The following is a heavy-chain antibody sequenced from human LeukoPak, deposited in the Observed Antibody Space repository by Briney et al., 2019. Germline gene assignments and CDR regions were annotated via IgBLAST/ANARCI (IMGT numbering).Heavy chain of an antibody. CDR3: ATSARTYIGSSLDY. CDR2: ISSDASTT. V-gene: IGHV3-74*01. CDR1: GFTFSTYW. Sequence: AGSLTLSCAASGFTFSTYWRHWVRQAPGKGLVWVSRISSDASTTSYADPVKGQFTISRDNAKNTLYLQMNSLRAEATALYYCATSARTYIGSSLDYWGHGAPVTASS. J-gene: IGHJ4*01. D-gene: IGHD2-15*01.